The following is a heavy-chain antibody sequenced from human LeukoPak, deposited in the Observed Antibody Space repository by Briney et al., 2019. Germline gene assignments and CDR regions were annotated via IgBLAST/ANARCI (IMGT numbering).Heavy chain of an antibody. J-gene: IGHJ6*04. CDR1: GFTFSSYS. D-gene: IGHD4-17*01. V-gene: IGHV3-21*01. Sequence: GGSLRLSCAASGFTFSSYSMNWVRQAPGKGLEWVSSISSSTYIYYADSLKGRFTISRDNAKNSLYLQMNSLRAEDTAVYYCARAPETYGDYGPIYYGMDVWGKGSTVTVSS. CDR2: ISSSTYI. CDR3: ARAPETYGDYGPIYYGMDV.